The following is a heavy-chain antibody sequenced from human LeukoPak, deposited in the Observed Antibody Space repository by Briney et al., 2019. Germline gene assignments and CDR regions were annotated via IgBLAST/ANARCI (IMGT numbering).Heavy chain of an antibody. J-gene: IGHJ4*02. CDR2: ISSSDNTI. CDR1: GFTFSSYE. CDR3: AREGSAGSWYYFDY. Sequence: GGSLRLSCVASGFTFSSYEMTWVRQAPGKGLEWVSYISSSDNTIYYADSVKGRFTISRDNAKNSLYLQMNSLRAEDTAVYYCAREGSAGSWYYFDYWGQGTLVTVSS. D-gene: IGHD6-13*01. V-gene: IGHV3-48*03.